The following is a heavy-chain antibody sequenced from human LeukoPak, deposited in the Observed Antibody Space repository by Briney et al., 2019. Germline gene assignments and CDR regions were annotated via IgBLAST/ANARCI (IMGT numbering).Heavy chain of an antibody. D-gene: IGHD2-2*01. CDR3: AREGVGCSSTSCYYMDV. J-gene: IGHJ6*03. CDR1: GGTFSSYA. CDR2: IIPIFGTA. V-gene: IGHV1-69*01. Sequence: GSSVKVSCKASGGTFSSYAISWVRQAPGQGLEWMGGIIPIFGTANYAQKFQGRVTITADESTSTAYMELRSLRSDDTAVYYCAREGVGCSSTSCYYMDVWGKGTTVTISS.